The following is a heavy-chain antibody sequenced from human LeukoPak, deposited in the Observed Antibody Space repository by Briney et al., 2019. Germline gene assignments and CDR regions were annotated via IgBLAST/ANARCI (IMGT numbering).Heavy chain of an antibody. Sequence: GGSLRLSCAASGFTFKSYDMHWVRQAAGEGLEWVSAIGTAGDTYYPGSVKGRFTISRENAKNSLYLQMNSLRAGDTAVYYCATVRGFLEWLLFFDYWGQGTLVTVSS. V-gene: IGHV3-13*01. CDR3: ATVRGFLEWLLFFDY. J-gene: IGHJ4*02. CDR2: IGTAGDT. D-gene: IGHD3-3*01. CDR1: GFTFKSYD.